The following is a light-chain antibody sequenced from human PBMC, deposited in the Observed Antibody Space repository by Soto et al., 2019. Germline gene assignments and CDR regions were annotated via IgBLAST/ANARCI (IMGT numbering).Light chain of an antibody. Sequence: EIVLTQPPGTLSLSPGERATLSCRASQSVSSSYLAWYQQKPGQAPRLLIYGASSRATGIPDRFSGSGSGTDFTLTISRLEPEDFAVYYRQQYGSSPRTFCQGTNVDIK. J-gene: IGKJ1*01. V-gene: IGKV3-20*01. CDR3: QQYGSSPRT. CDR1: QSVSSSY. CDR2: GAS.